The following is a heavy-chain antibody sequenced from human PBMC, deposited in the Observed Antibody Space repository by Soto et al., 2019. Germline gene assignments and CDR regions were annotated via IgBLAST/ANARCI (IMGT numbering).Heavy chain of an antibody. Sequence: QVQLQESGPGLVKPSQTLSLTCTVSGGSISSGDYYWSWIRQPPGKGLEWIGYIYYSGSTYYNPSLKSRVTISVDTSKNQFSLKLSSVTAADTAVYYCARAVRFLEWRDQRVHNWFDPWGQGTLVTVSS. CDR1: GGSISSGDYY. CDR2: IYYSGST. D-gene: IGHD3-3*01. V-gene: IGHV4-30-4*01. CDR3: ARAVRFLEWRDQRVHNWFDP. J-gene: IGHJ5*02.